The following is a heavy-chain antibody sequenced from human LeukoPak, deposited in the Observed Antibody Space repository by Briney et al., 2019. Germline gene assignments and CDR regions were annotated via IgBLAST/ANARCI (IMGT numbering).Heavy chain of an antibody. CDR3: ASLYGGNAYYYYYMDV. J-gene: IGHJ6*03. V-gene: IGHV3-21*01. D-gene: IGHD4-23*01. CDR1: GFTFSDYY. Sequence: GGSLRLSCAASGFTFSDYYMNWVRQAPGKGLEWVSSISSSSSYIYYADSVKGRFTISRDNAKNSLYLQMNSLRAEDTAVYYCASLYGGNAYYYYYMDVWGKGTTVTVSS. CDR2: ISSSSSYI.